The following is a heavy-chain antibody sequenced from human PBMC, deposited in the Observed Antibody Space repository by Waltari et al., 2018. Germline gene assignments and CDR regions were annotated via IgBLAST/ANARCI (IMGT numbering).Heavy chain of an antibody. Sequence: EVQMVESGGGSVKPGDSLRLSCVASGFGFTAAWLTWVRQAPGRGREWVGRIKSQKAGATTDFAASVRGRFSISRDDSQNMVFLQMNSLRVEDTALYYCTTLDAPWGGWGHGTLVTVSS. V-gene: IGHV3-15*01. CDR3: TTLDAPWGG. J-gene: IGHJ4*01. CDR2: IKSQKAGATT. D-gene: IGHD7-27*01. CDR1: GFGFTAAW.